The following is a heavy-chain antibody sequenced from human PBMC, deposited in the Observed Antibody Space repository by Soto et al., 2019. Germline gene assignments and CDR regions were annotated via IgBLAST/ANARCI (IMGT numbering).Heavy chain of an antibody. CDR2: IYTSGST. CDR3: ARDSGDDSALDI. CDR1: GGPISAYY. Sequence: ASYTLSLTCTVSGGPISAYYWSCILQPAGKGLEWIGRIYTSGSTSYNPSLKSRVTMSIDTSKNQFCVKLTSGTAADTAVYYCARDSGDDSALDIWAQGTMVTVSS. J-gene: IGHJ3*02. D-gene: IGHD4-17*01. V-gene: IGHV4-4*07.